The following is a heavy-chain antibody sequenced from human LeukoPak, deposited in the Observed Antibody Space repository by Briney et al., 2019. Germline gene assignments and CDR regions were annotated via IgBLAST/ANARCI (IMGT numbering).Heavy chain of an antibody. CDR1: GFPFISYA. D-gene: IGHD3-22*01. J-gene: IGHJ3*02. V-gene: IGHV3-23*01. CDR2: ISGSGGST. CDR3: AKRQDYDSSDDAFDI. Sequence: GSLRLSCAASGFPFISYAMSWVRQAPGKGLEWVSAISGSGGSTYYADSVKGRFTISRDNSKNTLYLQMNSLRAEDTAVYYCAKRQDYDSSDDAFDIWGQGTMVTVSS.